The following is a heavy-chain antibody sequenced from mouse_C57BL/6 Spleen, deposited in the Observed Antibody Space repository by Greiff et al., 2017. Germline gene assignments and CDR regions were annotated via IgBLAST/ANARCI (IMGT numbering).Heavy chain of an antibody. CDR3: ARDGLLLSWFAY. Sequence: EVKLEESGPGLVKPSQSLSLTCSVTGYSITSGYYWNWIRQFPGNKLEWMGYISYDGSNNYNPSLKNRISITRDTSKNQFFLKLNSVTTEDTATYYCARDGLLLSWFAYWGQGTLVTVSA. CDR1: GYSITSGYY. D-gene: IGHD2-3*01. J-gene: IGHJ3*01. V-gene: IGHV3-6*01. CDR2: ISYDGSN.